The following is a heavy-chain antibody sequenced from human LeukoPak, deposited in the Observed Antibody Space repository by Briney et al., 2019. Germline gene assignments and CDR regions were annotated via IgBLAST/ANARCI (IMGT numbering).Heavy chain of an antibody. V-gene: IGHV3-21*01. CDR2: ISSSSTYI. CDR1: GFTFSSFG. D-gene: IGHD1-26*01. CDR3: ARARTPTGAPDY. Sequence: PGRSLRLSCAASGFTFSSFGMHWVRQAPGKGLEWLSSISSSSTYIYYGDSVKGRFTISRDNAKDSLYLQMNSLRAEDTALYYCARARTPTGAPDYWGQGTLVTVSS. J-gene: IGHJ4*02.